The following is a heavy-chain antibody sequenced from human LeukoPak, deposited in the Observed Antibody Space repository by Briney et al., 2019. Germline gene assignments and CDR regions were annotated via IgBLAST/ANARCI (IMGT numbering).Heavy chain of an antibody. CDR3: ARELTGDFGEPNWFDP. V-gene: IGHV4-39*07. CDR2: IYYSGST. CDR1: GGSISSSSYY. D-gene: IGHD7-27*01. J-gene: IGHJ5*02. Sequence: PSETLSLTCTVSGGSISSSSYYRGWIRQPPGKGLEWIGSIYYSGSTYYNPSLKSRVTISVDTSKNQFSLKLSSVTAADTAVYYCARELTGDFGEPNWFDPWGQGTLVTVSS.